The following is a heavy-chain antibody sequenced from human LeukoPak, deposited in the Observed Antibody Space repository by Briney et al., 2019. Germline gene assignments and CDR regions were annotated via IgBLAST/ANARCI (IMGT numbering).Heavy chain of an antibody. Sequence: GESLTLSCAASGFTFSIHGVQWVRPATDEGLEWVAVIWYDGSNNDYADSGKGRITIAKDNSKTTLYLKINSLKAEATALYYSARDRQRITAEYFQHWGQGTLVTVSS. CDR1: GFTFSIHG. CDR3: ARDRQRITAEYFQH. D-gene: IGHD2-15*01. CDR2: IWYDGSNN. V-gene: IGHV3-33*01. J-gene: IGHJ1*01.